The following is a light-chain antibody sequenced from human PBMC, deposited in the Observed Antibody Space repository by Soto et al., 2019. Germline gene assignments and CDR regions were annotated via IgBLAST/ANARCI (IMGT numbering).Light chain of an antibody. CDR2: DAS. Sequence: EIVMTQSPATLSVSPGERATLSCRASQSVGYRLAWYQQKPGQAPRLLIYDASTRATGFPARFSGSGSGTEFTLTISSLQSEDFAVYYCQQYNNWPPFTVGPGTKVDIK. CDR3: QQYNNWPPFT. V-gene: IGKV3-15*01. J-gene: IGKJ3*01. CDR1: QSVGYR.